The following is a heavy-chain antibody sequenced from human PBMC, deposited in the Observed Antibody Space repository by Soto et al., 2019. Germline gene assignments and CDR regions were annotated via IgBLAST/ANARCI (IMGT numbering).Heavy chain of an antibody. Sequence: QVQLVQSGAEVKKPGASVKVYCKASGYTFTSYGISWVRQAPGQGLEWMGWISAYNGNTKYAQKLQGRVTMTTDTSKSTAYMELRRLRSDDPAVYYCARRAPPMDVWGQGTTVTGSS. CDR3: ARRAPPMDV. CDR2: ISAYNGNT. V-gene: IGHV1-18*01. CDR1: GYTFTSYG. J-gene: IGHJ6*02.